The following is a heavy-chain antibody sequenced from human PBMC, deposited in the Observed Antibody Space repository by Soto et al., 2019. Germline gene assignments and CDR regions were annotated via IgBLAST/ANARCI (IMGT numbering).Heavy chain of an antibody. J-gene: IGHJ3*02. CDR2: ISGSGSYI. Sequence: GGSPRISCAAPGFTFNRYSMNWVRQASGKGLEWVSSISGSGSYIYYADSVKGRFTISRDNAKNSLYLQMNSLRAEDTAVYYCARDARDDSRTLLSDAFDIWGQGTMVT. CDR3: ARDARDDSRTLLSDAFDI. D-gene: IGHD3-22*01. V-gene: IGHV3-21*01. CDR1: GFTFNRYS.